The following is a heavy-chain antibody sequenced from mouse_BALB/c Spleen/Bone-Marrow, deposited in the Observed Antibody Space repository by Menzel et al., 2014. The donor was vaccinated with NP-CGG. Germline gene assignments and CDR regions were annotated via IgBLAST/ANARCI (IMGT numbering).Heavy chain of an antibody. CDR2: ISYDGSN. V-gene: IGHV3-6*02. Sequence: DVKLVESGPGLVKPSQSLPLTCSVTGYSITSGYYWNWIRQFPGNKLEWMGYISYDGSNNYSPSLKNRISITRDTSKNQFFLKLNSVTTEDTATYYCARGFITTVVPFAYWGQGTLVTVSA. CDR3: ARGFITTVVPFAY. D-gene: IGHD1-1*01. CDR1: GYSITSGYY. J-gene: IGHJ3*01.